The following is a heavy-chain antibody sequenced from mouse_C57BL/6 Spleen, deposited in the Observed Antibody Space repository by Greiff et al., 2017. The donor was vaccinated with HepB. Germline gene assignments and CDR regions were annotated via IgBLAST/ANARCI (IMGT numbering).Heavy chain of an antibody. CDR2: IDPNSGGT. CDR1: GYTFTSYW. Sequence: QVQLQQPGAELVKPGASVKLSCKASGYTFTSYWMHWVKQRPGRGLEWIGRIDPNSGGTKYNEKFKSKATLTVDKPSSTAYMQLSSLTSEDSAVYYSARREFYYDFDGPYWYFDVWGTGTTVTVSS. V-gene: IGHV1-72*01. J-gene: IGHJ1*03. D-gene: IGHD2-4*01. CDR3: ARREFYYDFDGPYWYFDV.